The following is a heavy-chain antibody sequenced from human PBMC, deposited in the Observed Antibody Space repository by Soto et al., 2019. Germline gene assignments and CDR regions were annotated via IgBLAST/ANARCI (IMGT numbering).Heavy chain of an antibody. J-gene: IGHJ4*02. CDR3: ARGGGWVGEASFDS. CDR1: GYTFTSYT. Sequence: QVQLEQSGAEVKKPGASVKVSCKTSGYTFTSYTLHWVRQAPGQGLEWMGWINAGNGREKYSQRFQDRVSLSTDKPATPAYMELRRPRSENTAIYFWARGGGWVGEASFDSWGQGTLVTVSS. V-gene: IGHV1-3*01. CDR2: INAGNGRE. D-gene: IGHD3-10*01.